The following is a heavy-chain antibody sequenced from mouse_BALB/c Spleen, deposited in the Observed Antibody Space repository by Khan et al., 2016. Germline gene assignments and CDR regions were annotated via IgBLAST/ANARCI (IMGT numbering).Heavy chain of an antibody. J-gene: IGHJ4*01. CDR2: IRGDGTT. Sequence: QVQLKQSGPGLVAPSQSLSITCTVSGFSLTGYGVNWVRQPPGKGLEWLGMIRGDGTTDYNYDLKSRLSISKDKSKSQVFLNKNNLQTDDTARYYCASALYYYGSSYVTYAIDYWGQGTSVTVAS. CDR1: GFSLTGYG. CDR3: ASALYYYGSSYVTYAIDY. V-gene: IGHV2-6-7*01. D-gene: IGHD1-1*01.